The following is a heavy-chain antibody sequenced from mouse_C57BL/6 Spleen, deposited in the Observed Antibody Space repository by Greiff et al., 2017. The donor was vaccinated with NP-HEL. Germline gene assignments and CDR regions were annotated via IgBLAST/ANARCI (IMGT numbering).Heavy chain of an antibody. CDR1: GYTFTSYW. D-gene: IGHD1-1*01. Sequence: QVQLQQSGAELVMPGASVKLSCKASGYTFTSYWMHWVKQRPGQGLEWIGELDPSDSYTNYNQKFKGKSTLTVDKSSSTAYMQLSSLTSEDSAVYYCARKKDYYGSRGSYFDYWGQGTTLTVSS. V-gene: IGHV1-69*01. J-gene: IGHJ2*01. CDR2: LDPSDSYT. CDR3: ARKKDYYGSRGSYFDY.